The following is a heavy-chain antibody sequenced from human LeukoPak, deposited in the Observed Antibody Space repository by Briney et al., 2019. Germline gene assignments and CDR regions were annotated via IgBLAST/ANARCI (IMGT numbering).Heavy chain of an antibody. J-gene: IGHJ6*03. CDR1: GLPFFVAT. V-gene: IGHV3-9*01. Sequence: PGRSPRLFCVASGLPFFVATTHWGRQGPGKGLEWVSGINWNSGTIGYAGSVKGRFTISRDNAKDSLYLQMNSLRPEDTALYYCTKDPYMDVWGKGTTVTVSS. CDR2: INWNSGTI. CDR3: TKDPYMDV.